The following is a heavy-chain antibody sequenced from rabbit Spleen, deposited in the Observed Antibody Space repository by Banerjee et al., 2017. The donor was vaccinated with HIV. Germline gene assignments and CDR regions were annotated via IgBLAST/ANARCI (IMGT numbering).Heavy chain of an antibody. D-gene: IGHD4-2*01. J-gene: IGHJ4*01. Sequence: QEQLEESGGDLVKPGASLTLTCKASGLDFSASYWICWVRQAPGTGLEWIACIDVVKSSSTYYANWAKGRFTISKTSSTTVTLQMTSLTAADSATYFCARDAAGREDFNLWGPGTLVTVS. CDR2: IDVVKSSST. CDR1: GLDFSASYW. CDR3: ARDAAGREDFNL. V-gene: IGHV1S45*01.